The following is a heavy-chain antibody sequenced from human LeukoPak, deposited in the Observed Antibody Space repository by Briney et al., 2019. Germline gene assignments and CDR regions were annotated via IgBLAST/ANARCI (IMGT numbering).Heavy chain of an antibody. CDR3: AKDFSVYNYDSRVLDY. J-gene: IGHJ4*02. CDR2: IRYDGSNK. CDR1: GFTFSSYG. D-gene: IGHD3-22*01. V-gene: IGHV3-30*02. Sequence: PGGSLRLSCAASGFTFSSYGMHWVRQAPGKGLEWVAFIRYDGSNKYYADSVKGRFTISRDNSKNTLYLQMNRLRAEDTAVYYCAKDFSVYNYDSRVLDYWGQGTLVIVSS.